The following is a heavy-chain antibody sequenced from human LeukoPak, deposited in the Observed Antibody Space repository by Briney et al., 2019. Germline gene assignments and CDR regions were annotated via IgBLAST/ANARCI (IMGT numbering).Heavy chain of an antibody. CDR1: GYTFTYFY. D-gene: IGHD3-9*01. J-gene: IGHJ4*02. V-gene: IGHV1-2*06. Sequence: GASVKVSCKASGYTFTYFYIHWVRQAPGQGLEWMGRINPNSGVTNYAQTFQGRVTMTRDTSINTAYMELSRLRSDDTAVYYCARELTRRAIFTDYWGQGTLVTVSS. CDR3: ARELTRRAIFTDY. CDR2: INPNSGVT.